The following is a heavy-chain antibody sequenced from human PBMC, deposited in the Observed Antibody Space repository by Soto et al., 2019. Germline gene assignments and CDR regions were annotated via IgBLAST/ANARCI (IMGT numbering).Heavy chain of an antibody. J-gene: IGHJ4*02. Sequence: QVQLVQSGAEVKKPGASVKVSCKASGYTFTSYAMHWVRQAPGQRLEWMGWINAGNGNTKYSQKFQGRVTITRDTAASTAYMELSSLRSEDTAVYYCARELRNYDFLSAPLRDYWSEGTLVTVSS. V-gene: IGHV1-3*01. D-gene: IGHD3-3*01. CDR2: INAGNGNT. CDR1: GYTFTSYA. CDR3: ARELRNYDFLSAPLRDY.